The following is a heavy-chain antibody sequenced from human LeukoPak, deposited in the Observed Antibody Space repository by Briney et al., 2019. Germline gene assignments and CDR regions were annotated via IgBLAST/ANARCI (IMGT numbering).Heavy chain of an antibody. Sequence: ASVKLSCKTSGYTFTTYYIHWVRQAPGRGLEWLGIINPSGGTTTYARKFQGRVTMTRDTSTSTVYMELNTLRSEDTAVYYCARGSNYYYDVTADYPRYWGQGTLVTVSS. CDR2: INPSGGTT. D-gene: IGHD3-22*01. CDR3: ARGSNYYYDVTADYPRY. J-gene: IGHJ4*02. CDR1: GYTFTTYY. V-gene: IGHV1-46*01.